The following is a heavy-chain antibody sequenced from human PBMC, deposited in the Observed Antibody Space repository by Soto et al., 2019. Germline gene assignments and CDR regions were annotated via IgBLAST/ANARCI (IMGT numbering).Heavy chain of an antibody. Sequence: QVQLVESGGGVVQPGRSLRLSCAASGFTFSTYAMHWVRQAPGKGLEWVAVISYDGSNKNYADSVKGRFTISRDNSKNRLYMQMNSLRGEDTAVYYCARDFAPGYCSSSRCYPYGMDVWGQGTTVTVSS. D-gene: IGHD2-15*01. CDR3: ARDFAPGYCSSSRCYPYGMDV. CDR1: GFTFSTYA. V-gene: IGHV3-30-3*01. J-gene: IGHJ6*02. CDR2: ISYDGSNK.